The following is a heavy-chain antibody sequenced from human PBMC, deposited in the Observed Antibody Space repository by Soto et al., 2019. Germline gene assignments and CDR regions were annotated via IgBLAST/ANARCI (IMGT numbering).Heavy chain of an antibody. Sequence: QVQLVQSGAEVKKPGASVKVSCKASGYTFTSYDINWVRQATGQGLEWMGWMNPNSGNTGYAQKLQGRVPLTRNTSISTAYMELSSLRSEDTAVYYCARGREQWLPHDYWGQGTLVTVSS. CDR1: GYTFTSYD. CDR3: ARGREQWLPHDY. D-gene: IGHD6-19*01. V-gene: IGHV1-8*01. J-gene: IGHJ4*02. CDR2: MNPNSGNT.